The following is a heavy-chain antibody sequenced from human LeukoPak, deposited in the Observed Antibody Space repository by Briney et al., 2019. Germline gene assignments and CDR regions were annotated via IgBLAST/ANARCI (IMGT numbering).Heavy chain of an antibody. Sequence: ASVKVSCKASGYTFTGYYMHWVRQAPGQGLEWMGWINPNSGGTNYAQKFQGRVTMTRDTSISTAYMELSRLRSDDTAVYYCARGRDYGDYDPHYWGQGTLVTVSS. CDR2: INPNSGGT. V-gene: IGHV1-2*02. CDR1: GYTFTGYY. CDR3: ARGRDYGDYDPHY. J-gene: IGHJ4*02. D-gene: IGHD4-17*01.